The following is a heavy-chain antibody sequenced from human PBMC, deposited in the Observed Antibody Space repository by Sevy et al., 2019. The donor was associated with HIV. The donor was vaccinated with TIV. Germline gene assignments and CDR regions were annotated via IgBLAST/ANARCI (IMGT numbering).Heavy chain of an antibody. CDR2: MYDSGST. V-gene: IGHV4-59*01. Sequence: TLSLTCTVSGGSISSYYWTWIRQPPEKGLEWIGCMYDSGSTNYNPSLKSRVTISVDTSKNQLSLKLSSVTAADTAVYYCASGSGELVSWGQGTLVTVSS. D-gene: IGHD1-26*01. CDR1: GGSISSYY. J-gene: IGHJ5*02. CDR3: ASGSGELVS.